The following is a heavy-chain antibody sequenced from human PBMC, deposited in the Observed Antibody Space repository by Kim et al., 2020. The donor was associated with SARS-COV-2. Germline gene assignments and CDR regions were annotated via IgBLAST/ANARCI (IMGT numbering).Heavy chain of an antibody. D-gene: IGHD2-15*01. V-gene: IGHV3-30*04. CDR3: ARDDYQVVRDIRRFSAFDI. J-gene: IGHJ3*02. Sequence: GRLTISRDNSENTLYRQMNSLRAEDTAVYYCARDDYQVVRDIRRFSAFDIWGQGTLVTVSS.